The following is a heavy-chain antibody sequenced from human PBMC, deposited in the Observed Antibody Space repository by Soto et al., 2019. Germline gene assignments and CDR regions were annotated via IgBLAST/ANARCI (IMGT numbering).Heavy chain of an antibody. J-gene: IGHJ4*02. V-gene: IGHV3-21*01. CDR1: GFTFSSYS. CDR3: ARDTSIASRHEPYFDY. Sequence: EVQLVESGGGLVKPGGSLRLSCAASGFTFSSYSMNWVRQAPGKGLEWVSSISSSSSYIYYADSVKGRFTISRDNAKNSLYLQMNSLRAEDTAVYYCARDTSIASRHEPYFDYWGQGTLVTVSS. D-gene: IGHD6-6*01. CDR2: ISSSSSYI.